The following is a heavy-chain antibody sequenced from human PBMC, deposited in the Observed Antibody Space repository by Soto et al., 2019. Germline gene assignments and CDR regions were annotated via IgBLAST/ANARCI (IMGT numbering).Heavy chain of an antibody. CDR3: ARDLIGVSDY. V-gene: IGHV3-21*01. CDR1: GFTFSSYS. J-gene: IGHJ4*01. D-gene: IGHD3-3*01. CDR2: ISSSSSYI. Sequence: PVGSLRLSCAASGFTFSSYSMNWVRQAPGKGLEWVSSISSSSSYIYYADSVKGRFTISRDNAKNSLYLQMNSLRAEDTAVYYCARDLIGVSDYWGQEPWSPSPQ.